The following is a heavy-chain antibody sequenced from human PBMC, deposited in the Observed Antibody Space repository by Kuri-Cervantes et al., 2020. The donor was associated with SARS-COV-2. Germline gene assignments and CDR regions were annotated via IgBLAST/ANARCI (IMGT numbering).Heavy chain of an antibody. Sequence: GGSLRLSCAASGFTFSSYAMHWVRQAPGKGLEWVAVISYDGSNKYHADSVNGRFTISRDNSKNTLYLQMNSLRAEDTAVYYCARPVDSSVYGRPDYWGQGTLVTIS. CDR3: ARPVDSSVYGRPDY. J-gene: IGHJ4*02. V-gene: IGHV3-30-3*01. CDR2: ISYDGSNK. D-gene: IGHD3-22*01. CDR1: GFTFSSYA.